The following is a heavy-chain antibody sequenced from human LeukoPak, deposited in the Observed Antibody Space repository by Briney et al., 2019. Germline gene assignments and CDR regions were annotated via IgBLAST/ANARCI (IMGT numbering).Heavy chain of an antibody. Sequence: SVKVSCKASGGTFSSYAISWVRQAPGQGLEWMGRIIPIFGTANYAQKFQGRVTITTDESTGTAYMELSSLRSEDTAVYYCARDLGSLEYCSGGSCYPPYYYYYMDVWGKGTTVTVSS. CDR3: ARDLGSLEYCSGGSCYPPYYYYYMDV. J-gene: IGHJ6*03. CDR1: GGTFSSYA. CDR2: IIPIFGTA. V-gene: IGHV1-69*05. D-gene: IGHD2-15*01.